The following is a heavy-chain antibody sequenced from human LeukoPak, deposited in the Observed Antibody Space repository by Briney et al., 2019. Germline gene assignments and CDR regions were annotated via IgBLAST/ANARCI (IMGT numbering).Heavy chain of an antibody. Sequence: ASVKVSCKASGYTFTSYAMNWVRQAPGQGLEWMGIINPSGGSTSYAQKFQGRVTMTRDMSTSTVYMELSSLRSEDTAVYYCARDLPYYYDSSGYRTLNWFDPWGQGTLVTVSS. CDR1: GYTFTSYA. D-gene: IGHD3-22*01. V-gene: IGHV1-46*01. J-gene: IGHJ5*02. CDR3: ARDLPYYYDSSGYRTLNWFDP. CDR2: INPSGGST.